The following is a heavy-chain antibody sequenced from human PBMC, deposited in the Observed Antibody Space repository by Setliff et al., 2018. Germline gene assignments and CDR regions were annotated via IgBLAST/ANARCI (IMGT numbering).Heavy chain of an antibody. J-gene: IGHJ4*02. D-gene: IGHD3-10*01. CDR2: ISSSSSTYI. Sequence: GGSLSLSCAASGFTFSSYTMNWVRQAPGKGLEWVTAISSSSSTYIFYADSVKGRFTISRDNSKNTLFLQMYSLRAEDTAVYYCALGSPGTDQEGYWGQGTLVTVSS. CDR1: GFTFSSYT. CDR3: ALGSPGTDQEGY. V-gene: IGHV3-21*04.